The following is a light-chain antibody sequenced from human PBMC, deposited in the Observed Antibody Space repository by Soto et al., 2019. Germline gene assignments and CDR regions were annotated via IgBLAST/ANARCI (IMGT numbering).Light chain of an antibody. CDR2: EVY. CDR3: MQSTQLPWT. V-gene: IGKV2D-29*01. CDR1: QSLLHSDGKTY. Sequence: DIVMTQTPLSLSVTPGQPASISCKSSQSLLHSDGKTYLYWYLQKPGQPPQLLIYEVYNGFSGVPARFNSSGSGTDFTLIISRVDAENTGVYYCMQSTQLPWTFGQGTTLAIK. J-gene: IGKJ1*01.